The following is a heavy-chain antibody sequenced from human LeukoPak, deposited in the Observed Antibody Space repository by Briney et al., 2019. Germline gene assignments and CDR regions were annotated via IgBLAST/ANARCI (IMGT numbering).Heavy chain of an antibody. CDR3: ARENGNSYDLDY. CDR2: VYSSGRT. V-gene: IGHV4-61*08. CDR1: GGSISSGGYY. J-gene: IGHJ4*02. Sequence: SQTLSLTCTVSGGSISSGGYYWSWIRQPPGKGLEWIGYVYSSGRTDYNPSLKSRVTISVDTSKNQFSLKLRSVTDADTAIYYCARENGNSYDLDYWGQGTLVTVSS. D-gene: IGHD5-12*01.